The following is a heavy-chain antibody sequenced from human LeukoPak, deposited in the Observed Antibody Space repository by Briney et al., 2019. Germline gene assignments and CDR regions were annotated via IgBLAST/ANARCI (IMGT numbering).Heavy chain of an antibody. CDR3: TTKGVDCSSTSCYVYFDY. D-gene: IGHD2-2*01. V-gene: IGHV3-15*01. CDR2: IKSKTDGGTT. J-gene: IGHJ4*02. Sequence: GGSLRLSCAASGFTFSNAWMSWVRQAPGKGLEWVGRIKSKTDGGTTDYAAPVKGRFTISRDDSKNTLYLQMNSLKTEDTAVYYCTTKGVDCSSTSCYVYFDYWGQGTLVTVSS. CDR1: GFTFSNAW.